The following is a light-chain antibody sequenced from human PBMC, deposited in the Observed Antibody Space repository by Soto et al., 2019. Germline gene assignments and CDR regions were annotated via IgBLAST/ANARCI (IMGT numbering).Light chain of an antibody. J-gene: IGKJ2*03. V-gene: IGKV3-11*01. CDR2: DTS. CDR1: QSVGSY. Sequence: EVVLTQSPATLSLSPGERATLSCRASQSVGSYLAWYQQTPGQAPRLLIYDTSNRATGIPARFSGSGSGTDFTLTISSLEPEDSALYFCQQRRLWYSFGQGTKLEIK. CDR3: QQRRLWYS.